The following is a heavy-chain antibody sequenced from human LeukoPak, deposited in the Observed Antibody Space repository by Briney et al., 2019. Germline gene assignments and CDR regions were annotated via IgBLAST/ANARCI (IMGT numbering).Heavy chain of an antibody. CDR2: ISYDGSNK. V-gene: IGHV3-30-3*01. J-gene: IGHJ6*02. D-gene: IGHD6-6*01. CDR1: GFTFSSYA. CDR3: ARGSRIAASYYYYGMDV. Sequence: GGSLRLSCAASGFTFSSYAMHWVRQAPGKGLEWVAVISYDGSNKYYADSVKGRFTISRDNSKNTLYLQMNSLRAEDTAVYYCARGSRIAASYYYYGMDVWGQGTTVTVSS.